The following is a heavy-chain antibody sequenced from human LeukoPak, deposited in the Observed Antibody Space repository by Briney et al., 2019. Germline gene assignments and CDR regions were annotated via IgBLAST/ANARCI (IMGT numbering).Heavy chain of an antibody. CDR2: ISVYNGNT. CDR1: GYIFTSYS. Sequence: ASVKVSCKASGYIFTSYSISWVRQAPGQGLEWMGWISVYNGNTSYPQRLQGRVTMTTDTSTTTAYMELRSLRSDDTAVYYCARDINGYYYDSHGYYPTDLWGQGTLVTVSS. V-gene: IGHV1-18*01. J-gene: IGHJ5*02. CDR3: ARDINGYYYDSHGYYPTDL. D-gene: IGHD3-22*01.